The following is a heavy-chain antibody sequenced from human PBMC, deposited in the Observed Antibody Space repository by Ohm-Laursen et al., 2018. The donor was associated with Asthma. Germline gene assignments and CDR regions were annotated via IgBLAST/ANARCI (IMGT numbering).Heavy chain of an antibody. V-gene: IGHV4-30-2*01. J-gene: IGHJ4*02. Sequence: QTLSLTCAVSGGSISSGGYSWSWIRQPPGKGLEWIGYIYHSGSTYYNPSLKSRVTISVDRSKNQFSLKLSSVTAADTAVYYCARGGVTTPIFDYWGQGTLVTVSS. CDR2: IYHSGST. CDR3: ARGGVTTPIFDY. D-gene: IGHD4-11*01. CDR1: GGSISSGGYS.